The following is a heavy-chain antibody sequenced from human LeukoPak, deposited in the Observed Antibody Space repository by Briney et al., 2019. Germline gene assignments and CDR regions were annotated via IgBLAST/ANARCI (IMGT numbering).Heavy chain of an antibody. CDR3: ARGYCSGGSCSDY. D-gene: IGHD2-15*01. J-gene: IGHJ4*02. Sequence: PGGSLRLSCAASGFTFSSYSMNWVRQAPGKGLEWVSYISSSSSTIYYAGSVKGRFTISRDNAKNSLYLQMNSLRAEDTAVYYCARGYCSGGSCSDYWGQGTLVTVSS. CDR2: ISSSSSTI. CDR1: GFTFSSYS. V-gene: IGHV3-48*04.